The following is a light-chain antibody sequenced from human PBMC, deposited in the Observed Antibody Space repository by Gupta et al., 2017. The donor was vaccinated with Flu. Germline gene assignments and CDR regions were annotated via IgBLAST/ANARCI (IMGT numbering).Light chain of an antibody. J-gene: IGLJ2*01. V-gene: IGLV2-11*01. CDR1: RSDIGAYNY. CDR3: CAYAGNKTFVV. Sequence: VTMSCTGTRSDIGAYNYVSWYQHHPGKAPKVLMYDLNKRPSGVPDRFSGSKSDNTAFLTIAGLQADDEGKYYCCAYAGNKTFVVFGGGTELTVL. CDR2: DLN.